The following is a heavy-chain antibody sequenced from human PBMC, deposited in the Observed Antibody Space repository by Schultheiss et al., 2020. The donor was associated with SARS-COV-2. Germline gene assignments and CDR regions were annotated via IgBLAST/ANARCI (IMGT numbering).Heavy chain of an antibody. CDR2: IYYSGST. D-gene: IGHD6-13*01. J-gene: IGHJ6*02. V-gene: IGHV4-39*07. Sequence: SQTLSLTCTVSGGSVSSGSYYWGWIRQPPGKGLEWIGSIYYSGSTNYNPSLKSRVTISVDTSKNQFSLKLSSVTAADTAVYYCARLQQLVPETEYYYYYYGMDVWGQGTTVTVSS. CDR3: ARLQQLVPETEYYYYYYGMDV. CDR1: GGSVSSGSYY.